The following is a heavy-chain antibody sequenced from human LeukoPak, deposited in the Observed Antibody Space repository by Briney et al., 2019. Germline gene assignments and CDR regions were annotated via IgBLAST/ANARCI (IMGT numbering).Heavy chain of an antibody. CDR2: INSDGSST. V-gene: IGHV3-74*01. J-gene: IGHJ6*02. CDR3: ARGGGGGSYYEGLSRYYGMDV. D-gene: IGHD1-26*01. CDR1: GFTFSSYW. Sequence: GGSLRLSCAASGFTFSSYWMHWVRQAPGKGLVWVSRINSDGSSTSYAGSVKGRFTISRDNAKNTLYLQMNSLRAEDTAVYYCARGGGGGSYYEGLSRYYGMDVWGQGTTVTVSS.